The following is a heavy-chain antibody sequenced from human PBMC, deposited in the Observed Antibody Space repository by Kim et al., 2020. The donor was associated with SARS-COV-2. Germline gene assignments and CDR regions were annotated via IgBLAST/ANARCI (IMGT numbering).Heavy chain of an antibody. D-gene: IGHD6-13*01. CDR1: GGSISSYY. J-gene: IGHJ4*02. CDR3: ARGEYSSSWLTHASFDY. V-gene: IGHV4-59*01. CDR2: IYYSGST. Sequence: SETLSLTCTVSGGSISSYYWSWIRQPPGKGLEWIGYIYYSGSTNYNPSLKSRVTISVDTSKNQFSLKLSSVTAADTAVYYCARGEYSSSWLTHASFDYWGQGTLVTVSS.